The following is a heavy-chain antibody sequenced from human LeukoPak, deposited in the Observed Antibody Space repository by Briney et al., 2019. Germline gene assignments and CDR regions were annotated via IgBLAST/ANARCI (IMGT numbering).Heavy chain of an antibody. D-gene: IGHD3-22*01. CDR2: MNPNSGNT. CDR3: ARSLYYYDSSGFSYYYYNYMDV. Sequence: ASVRVSCKASGYTFTSYDINWVRQATGQGLEWMGWMNPNSGNTGYAQKFQGRVTITRNTSISTAYMELSSLRSEDTAVYYCARSLYYYDSSGFSYYYYNYMDVWGKGTTVTVSS. J-gene: IGHJ6*03. CDR1: GYTFTSYD. V-gene: IGHV1-8*01.